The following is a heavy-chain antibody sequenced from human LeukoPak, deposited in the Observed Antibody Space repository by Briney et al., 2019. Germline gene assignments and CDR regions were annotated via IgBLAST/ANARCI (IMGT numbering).Heavy chain of an antibody. CDR1: GFTFCNYW. D-gene: IGHD6-19*01. Sequence: PGGSLRLSCAASGFTFCNYWMHWVRQAPGKGLVWVSRINSDGSNTNYADSVKGRFTISRDNAKNTLYLQMNSLRAEDTAVYYCARAHSSGWYYFDYWGQGTLVTVSS. J-gene: IGHJ4*02. CDR3: ARAHSSGWYYFDY. CDR2: INSDGSNT. V-gene: IGHV3-74*01.